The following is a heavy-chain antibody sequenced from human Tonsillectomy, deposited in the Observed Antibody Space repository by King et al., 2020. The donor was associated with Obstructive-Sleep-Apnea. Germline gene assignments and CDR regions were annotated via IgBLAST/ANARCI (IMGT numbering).Heavy chain of an antibody. CDR2: ISNDGTNK. CDR3: ARLTTAVTTKPFDI. CDR1: GFSFSSHA. J-gene: IGHJ3*02. V-gene: IGHV3-30-3*01. Sequence: QLVQSGGGVVPPGRFLRLSCAASGFSFSSHAMHWVRQAPGKGLEWVAVISNDGTNKYYADSVKGRFTFSRDNSENTLYLQMNSLRPEDTALYYCARLTTAVTTKPFDIWGQGTLVTVSS. D-gene: IGHD4-17*01.